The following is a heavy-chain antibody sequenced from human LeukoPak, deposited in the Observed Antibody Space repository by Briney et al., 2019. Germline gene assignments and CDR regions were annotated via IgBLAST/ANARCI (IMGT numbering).Heavy chain of an antibody. CDR3: ARAFGYCSSTSCYYFDY. CDR2: INPNSGGT. CDR1: GYTFTGYY. V-gene: IGHV1-2*02. D-gene: IGHD2-2*01. Sequence: ASVKVSCKASGYTFTGYYMHWVRQPPGQGLEWMGWINPNSGGTNYAQKFQGRVTMTRDTSISTAYMELSRLRSDDTAVYYCARAFGYCSSTSCYYFDYWGQGTLVTVSS. J-gene: IGHJ4*02.